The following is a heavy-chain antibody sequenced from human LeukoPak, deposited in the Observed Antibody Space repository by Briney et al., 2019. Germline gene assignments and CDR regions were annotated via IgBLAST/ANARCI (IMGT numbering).Heavy chain of an antibody. CDR1: GFTFSSYW. D-gene: IGHD6-13*01. CDR3: ARRSITAAGTITRPRPDWFDP. V-gene: IGHV3-7*01. CDR2: IKQDGSEK. J-gene: IGHJ5*02. Sequence: PGGSLRLSCAASGFTFSSYWMNWVRQAPGKGLEWVANIKQDGSEKYYVDSVKGRFTISRDNAKNSLYLQMNSQRAEDTAVYYCARRSITAAGTITRPRPDWFDPWGQGTLVTVSS.